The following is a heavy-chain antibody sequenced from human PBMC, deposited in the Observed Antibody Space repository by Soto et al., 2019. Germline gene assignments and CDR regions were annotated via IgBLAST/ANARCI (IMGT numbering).Heavy chain of an antibody. Sequence: PSDTLSLTCTVSGGSISSYYWSWIRQPPGKGLEWIGYFYYSGSTNYNPSLKSRVTISVDTSKNQFSLKLSSVTAADTAVYYCAAGGGLPRYYWGQGTLVTVSS. CDR1: GGSISSYY. V-gene: IGHV4-59*03. CDR3: AAGGGLPRYY. D-gene: IGHD5-12*01. J-gene: IGHJ4*02. CDR2: FYYSGST.